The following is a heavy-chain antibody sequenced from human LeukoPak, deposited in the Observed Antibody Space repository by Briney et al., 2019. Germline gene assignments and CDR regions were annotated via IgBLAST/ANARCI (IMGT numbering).Heavy chain of an antibody. Sequence: ASVKVSCKASGYTFTSYYIHWVRQAPGQGLEWMGIINPSGGSSNYAQEFQDRVTMTRDTSTNTVYMELGSLRFEDTAVYYCARVQGTVTKPFDYWGQGTLVTVSS. CDR2: INPSGGSS. D-gene: IGHD5-18*01. CDR3: ARVQGTVTKPFDY. V-gene: IGHV1-46*01. CDR1: GYTFTSYY. J-gene: IGHJ4*02.